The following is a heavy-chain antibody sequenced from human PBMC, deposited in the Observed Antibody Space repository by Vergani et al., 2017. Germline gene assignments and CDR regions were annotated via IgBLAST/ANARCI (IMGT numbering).Heavy chain of an antibody. V-gene: IGHV3-15*01. CDR3: TTDSRGADAFDI. D-gene: IGHD2/OR15-2a*01. CDR2: IKSKTDGGTT. CDR1: GFTFSNAW. J-gene: IGHJ3*02. Sequence: EVQLVESGGGLVKPGGSLRLSCAASGFTFSNAWMSWVRQAPGKGLEWVGRIKSKTDGGTTDYAAPVKGRFTISRDDSKNTLYLQMNSLKTEDTAVYYCTTDSRGADAFDIWGQGTMVTVSS.